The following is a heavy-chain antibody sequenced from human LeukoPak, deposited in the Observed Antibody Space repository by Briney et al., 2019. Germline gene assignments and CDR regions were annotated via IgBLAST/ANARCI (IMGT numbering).Heavy chain of an antibody. CDR1: GGSISSYY. D-gene: IGHD6-13*01. V-gene: IGHV4-4*07. Sequence: PSETLSLTCTVSGGSISSYYWSWIRQPAGKGLEWIGRIYTSGSTNYNPSLKSRVTMSVDTSKNQFSLKLSSVTAADTAVYYCARARRLYSSSWCFDYWGQGTLVTVSP. CDR2: IYTSGST. J-gene: IGHJ4*02. CDR3: ARARRLYSSSWCFDY.